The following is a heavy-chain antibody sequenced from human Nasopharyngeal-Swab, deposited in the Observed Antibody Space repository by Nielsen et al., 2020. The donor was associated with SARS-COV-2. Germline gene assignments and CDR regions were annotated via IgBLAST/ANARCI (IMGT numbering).Heavy chain of an antibody. CDR2: INRDGSST. V-gene: IGHV3-74*01. CDR3: VRGYSYGLRDYFDY. CDR1: GFTLSTYW. D-gene: IGHD5-18*01. J-gene: IGHJ4*02. Sequence: GGSLRLSCAASGFTLSTYWMHWVRQAPGKGLVWVSRINRDGSSTSYADSVKGRFTISRDNAKNSLYLQMNSLRAEDTALYYCVRGYSYGLRDYFDYWGQGTLVTVSS.